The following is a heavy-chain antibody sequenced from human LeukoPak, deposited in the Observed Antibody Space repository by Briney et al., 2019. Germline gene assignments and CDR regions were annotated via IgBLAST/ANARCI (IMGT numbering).Heavy chain of an antibody. Sequence: GGSLRLSCAAPGFTFSSYGMHWVRQAPGKGLEWVAVIWYDGSNKYYADSVKGRFTISRDNSKNTLYLQMNSLRAEDTAVYYCASAIAARTTGMDVWGQGTTVTVSS. V-gene: IGHV3-33*01. D-gene: IGHD6-6*01. CDR1: GFTFSSYG. CDR3: ASAIAARTTGMDV. J-gene: IGHJ6*02. CDR2: IWYDGSNK.